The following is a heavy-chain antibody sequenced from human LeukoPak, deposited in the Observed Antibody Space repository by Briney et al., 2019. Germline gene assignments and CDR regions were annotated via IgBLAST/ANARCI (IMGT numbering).Heavy chain of an antibody. CDR1: GFTFSSYS. CDR2: ISSSSTYI. V-gene: IGHV3-21*04. J-gene: IGHJ4*02. CDR3: ANEVRPNDY. Sequence: GGSLRLSCAASGFTFSSYSMNWVRQAPGKGLEWVSSISSSSTYIYYAVSMKCRFTISRDNSKHTLYLQMNSLRAEDTALYFCANEVRPNDYWGRGTLVTVSS. D-gene: IGHD4/OR15-4a*01.